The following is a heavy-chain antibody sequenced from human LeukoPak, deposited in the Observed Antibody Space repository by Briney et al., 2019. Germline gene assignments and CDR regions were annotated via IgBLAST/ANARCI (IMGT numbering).Heavy chain of an antibody. CDR3: ARESEGGTGTSCPDY. J-gene: IGHJ4*02. CDR1: GFTFSSLA. D-gene: IGHD2-2*01. Sequence: QSGGSLRLSCAASGFTFSSLAVHWVRQAPGKGLEWVAGIQSNGRNKYYVDSVKGRFAISRDNSKSTLYLQVNSLRVEDTALYYCARESEGGTGTSCPDYWGQGTLVTVSS. V-gene: IGHV3-30*09. CDR2: IQSNGRNK.